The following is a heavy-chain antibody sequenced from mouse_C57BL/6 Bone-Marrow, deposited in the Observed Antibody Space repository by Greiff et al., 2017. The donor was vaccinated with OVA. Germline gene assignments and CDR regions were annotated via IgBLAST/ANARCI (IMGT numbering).Heavy chain of an antibody. CDR2: IYWDDDK. D-gene: IGHD1-1*01. CDR1: GFSLSTSGMG. V-gene: IGHV8-12*01. J-gene: IGHJ1*03. CDR3: ARRGYYGSSSWYFDV. Sequence: VKLVESGPGILQSSQTLSLTCSFSGFSLSTSGMGVSRIRQPSGKGLEWLAHIYWDDDKRYNPSPKSRLTISKDTSRNQVFLKITSMYTADTATYYCARRGYYGSSSWYFDVWGTGTTVTVSS.